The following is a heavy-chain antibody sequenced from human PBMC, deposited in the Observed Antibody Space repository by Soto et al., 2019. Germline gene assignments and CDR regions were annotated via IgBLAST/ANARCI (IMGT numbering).Heavy chain of an antibody. CDR2: IGTAGDT. Sequence: GGSLRLSCAASGFTFSSYDMHWVRQAPGKGLEWVSAIGTAGDTYYPGSVKGRFTISRENAKNPLYLQMNSLRAGDTAVYYCARALRYCSSTSCYYYYGMDVWGQGTTVTVSS. J-gene: IGHJ6*02. V-gene: IGHV3-13*01. CDR1: GFTFSSYD. CDR3: ARALRYCSSTSCYYYYGMDV. D-gene: IGHD2-2*01.